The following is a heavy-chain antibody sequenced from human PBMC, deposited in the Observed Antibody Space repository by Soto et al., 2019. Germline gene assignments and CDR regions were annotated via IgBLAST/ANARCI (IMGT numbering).Heavy chain of an antibody. CDR1: GFTFRSYW. Sequence: EVQLVESGGGLVQPGGSLRLSCAASGFTFRSYWMSWVRQAPGKGLQWVANINQDESEKYYVDSVKGRFTISRDNAKNSLYLQLNSLRDEDTAVYYCARVETAVVFRAFDYWGQGTLATVSS. CDR2: INQDESEK. CDR3: ARVETAVVFRAFDY. V-gene: IGHV3-7*01. J-gene: IGHJ4*02. D-gene: IGHD5-18*01.